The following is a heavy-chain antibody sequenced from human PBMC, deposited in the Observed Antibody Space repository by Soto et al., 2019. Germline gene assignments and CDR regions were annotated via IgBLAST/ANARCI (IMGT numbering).Heavy chain of an antibody. J-gene: IGHJ5*02. CDR3: AKDGSTVTTTERWFDP. V-gene: IGHV3-30*18. D-gene: IGHD4-17*01. Sequence: QVQLVESGGGVVQPGRSLRLSCAASGFTFSSYGMHWVRQAPGKGLEWVAVISYDGSNKYYADSVKGRFTISRDNSKNTLYLQMNSLRAEDTAVYYCAKDGSTVTTTERWFDPWGQGTLVIVSS. CDR2: ISYDGSNK. CDR1: GFTFSSYG.